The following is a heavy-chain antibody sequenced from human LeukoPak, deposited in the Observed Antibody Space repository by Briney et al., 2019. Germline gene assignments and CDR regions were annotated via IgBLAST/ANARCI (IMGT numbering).Heavy chain of an antibody. D-gene: IGHD2-2*02. V-gene: IGHV3-23*01. CDR2: ISGSGTST. CDR1: GFTFSSYA. CDR3: AKLLRPTTESLYCSSTNCYSAPLGP. J-gene: IGHJ5*02. Sequence: GGSLRLSCAASGFTFSSYAMSWVRQAPGKGLEWVSGISGSGTSTYYADSVKGRFAISRDNSKNRLYLQMNSLRAEDTAVYYCAKLLRPTTESLYCSSTNCYSAPLGPWGRGTLVTVSS.